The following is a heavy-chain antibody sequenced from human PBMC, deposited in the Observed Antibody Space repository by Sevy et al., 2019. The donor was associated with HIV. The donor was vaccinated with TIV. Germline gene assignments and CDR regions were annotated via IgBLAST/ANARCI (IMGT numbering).Heavy chain of an antibody. CDR1: GFTFSNYD. CDR2: ISHDGNYK. J-gene: IGHJ4*02. Sequence: GGSLRLSCAASGFTFSNYDMHWVRQAPGKALEWVAVISHDGNYKNYADSVKVRFTISRDDFKNTLYLQMSSLRPEDTAVYFCARLFSCGGDCYYLDYWGQGALVTVSS. D-gene: IGHD2-21*02. V-gene: IGHV3-30-3*01. CDR3: ARLFSCGGDCYYLDY.